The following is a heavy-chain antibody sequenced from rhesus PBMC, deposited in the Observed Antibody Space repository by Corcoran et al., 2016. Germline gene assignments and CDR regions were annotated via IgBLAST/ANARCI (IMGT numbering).Heavy chain of an antibody. V-gene: IGHV4-173*01. CDR1: GGSISSNY. D-gene: IGHD1-1*01. J-gene: IGHJ1*01. CDR3: ARGRNYEYFEF. CDR2: ISGSGGST. Sequence: QLQLQESGPGLVKPSETLSLTCAVSGGSISSNYWSWILQPPGKGLEWIGRISGSGGSTYYNPSLKNRVTMSTDTYKNQFSLKLSSVTAADTAVYYCARGRNYEYFEFWGQGALVTVSS.